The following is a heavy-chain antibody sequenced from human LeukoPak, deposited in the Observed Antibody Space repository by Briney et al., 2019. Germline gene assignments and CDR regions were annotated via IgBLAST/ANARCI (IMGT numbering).Heavy chain of an antibody. CDR1: GFTCSSYA. D-gene: IGHD5-18*01. CDR2: ISYDGSNK. CDR3: ARGIQLWLMNY. J-gene: IGHJ4*02. V-gene: IGHV3-30*04. Sequence: GRSLRLSCPASGFTCSSYAMHWVRQAPGKGLEWVAVISYDGSNKYYADSVKGRFTISRDNSKNTLYLQMNSLRAEDTAVYYCARGIQLWLMNYWGQGTLVTVSS.